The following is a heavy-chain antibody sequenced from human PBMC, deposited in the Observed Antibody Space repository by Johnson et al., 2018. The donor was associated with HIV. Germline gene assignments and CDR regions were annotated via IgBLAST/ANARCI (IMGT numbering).Heavy chain of an antibody. Sequence: VQLVESGGGLVQPGGSLRLSCAASGFTFSSYCMSWVRQAPGKGLEWVANIKQDGSEKYYVDSVKGLFTISRDNAKNSLYLQMNSLRAEDTAVYYCARGPTYYYDSSGYWSDAFDIWGQGTMVTVSS. CDR1: GFTFSSYC. CDR3: ARGPTYYYDSSGYWSDAFDI. D-gene: IGHD3-22*01. J-gene: IGHJ3*02. V-gene: IGHV3-7*05. CDR2: IKQDGSEK.